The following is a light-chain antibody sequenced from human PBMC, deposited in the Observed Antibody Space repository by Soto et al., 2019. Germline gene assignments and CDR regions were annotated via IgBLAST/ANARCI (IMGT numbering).Light chain of an antibody. CDR2: DAS. Sequence: EIVLTQSPCTLSLSPGERASLSCRASQSVSSSYLAWYQQTPGQAPRLLIYDASNRATGIPARFSGSGSGTDFTLTISSLQPDDFATYYCQQYNSYWTFGQGTKVDIK. J-gene: IGKJ1*01. CDR1: QSVSSSY. CDR3: QQYNSYWT. V-gene: IGKV3-20*01.